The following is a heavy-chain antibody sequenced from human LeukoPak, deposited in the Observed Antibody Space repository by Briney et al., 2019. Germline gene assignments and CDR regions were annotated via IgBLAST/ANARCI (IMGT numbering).Heavy chain of an antibody. V-gene: IGHV3-48*01. D-gene: IGHD6-19*01. CDR2: ISNTRSTI. J-gene: IGHJ4*02. CDR3: ARGQLGWLAVADL. Sequence: GGSLRLSCAPSGFIFSKFPMNWVRQAPGKGLEWLSYISNTRSTISYADSVKGRFTISRDNAKNSLYLQMESLRVEDTAVYYCARGQLGWLAVADLWGQGTLVTVSS. CDR1: GFIFSKFP.